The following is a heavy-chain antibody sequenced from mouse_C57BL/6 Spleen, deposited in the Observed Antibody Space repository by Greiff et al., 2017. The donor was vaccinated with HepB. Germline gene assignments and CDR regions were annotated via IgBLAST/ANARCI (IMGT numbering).Heavy chain of an antibody. J-gene: IGHJ1*03. V-gene: IGHV3-6*01. CDR1: GYSITSGYY. D-gene: IGHD1-1*01. Sequence: EVKLLESGPGLVKPSQSLSLTCSVTGYSITSGYYWNWIRQFPGNKLEWMGYISYDGSNNYNPSLKNRISITRDTSKNQFFLKLNSVTTEDTATYYCARALFTTVVGGYFDVWGTGTTVTVSS. CDR3: ARALFTTVVGGYFDV. CDR2: ISYDGSN.